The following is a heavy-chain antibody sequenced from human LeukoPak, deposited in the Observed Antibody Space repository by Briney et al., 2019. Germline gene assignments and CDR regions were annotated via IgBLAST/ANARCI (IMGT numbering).Heavy chain of an antibody. CDR1: GYTLTELS. CDR3: ATDTERGYSGYVNY. D-gene: IGHD5-12*01. J-gene: IGHJ4*02. Sequence: GSVKVSCKVSGYTLTELSMHWVRQAPGKGLEWMGGFDPEDGETIYAQKFQGRVTMTEDTSTDTAYMELSSLRSEDTAVYYCATDTERGYSGYVNYWGQGTLVTVSS. V-gene: IGHV1-24*01. CDR2: FDPEDGET.